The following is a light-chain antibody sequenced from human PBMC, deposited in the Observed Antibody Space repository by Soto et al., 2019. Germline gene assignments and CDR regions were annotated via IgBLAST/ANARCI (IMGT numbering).Light chain of an antibody. CDR2: AAS. CDR1: QGITDY. V-gene: IGKV1-27*01. J-gene: IGKJ1*01. CDR3: QNYNSAPWT. Sequence: DIQMTQSTSSLSASVGDRVTITCRASQGITDYLAWYQQKPGQVPNLLIYAASTLQSGVPSRFSGSGSGTDFTLTIPGLQPEDVATYYCQNYNSAPWTFGQGTKVQI.